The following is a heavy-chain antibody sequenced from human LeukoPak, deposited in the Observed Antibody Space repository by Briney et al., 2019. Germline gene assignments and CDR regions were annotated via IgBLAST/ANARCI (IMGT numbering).Heavy chain of an antibody. CDR2: ISGDGKST. CDR3: ASSRVYGSHDY. Sequence: GGSLRLSCTASGFTFSSYLMYWVRQAPGKGLEWVSAISGDGKSTYYAESMKGRFTLSRDNSKDTLYLQMNSLRAEDTAVYYCASSRVYGSHDYWGQGTLVTVSS. D-gene: IGHD3-10*01. CDR1: GFTFSSYL. J-gene: IGHJ4*02. V-gene: IGHV3-23*01.